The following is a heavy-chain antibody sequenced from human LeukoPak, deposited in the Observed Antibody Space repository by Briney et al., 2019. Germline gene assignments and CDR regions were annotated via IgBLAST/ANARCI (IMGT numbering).Heavy chain of an antibody. V-gene: IGHV4-34*01. CDR1: GGSFSGYY. J-gene: IGHJ4*02. Sequence: SETLSLTCAVYGGSFSGYYWSWIRQPPGKGLEWIGEINHSGSTNYNPSLKSRDTISVDTSKNQFSLKLSSVTAADTAVYYCARGPGDYDSSGYYYYWGQGTLVTVSS. CDR2: INHSGST. D-gene: IGHD3-22*01. CDR3: ARGPGDYDSSGYYYY.